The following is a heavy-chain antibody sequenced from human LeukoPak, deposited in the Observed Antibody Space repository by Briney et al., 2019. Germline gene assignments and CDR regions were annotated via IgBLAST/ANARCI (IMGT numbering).Heavy chain of an antibody. CDR2: INPNSGGT. CDR3: ATGSPADKTGYYCFDY. V-gene: IGHV1-2*04. D-gene: IGHD3-9*01. Sequence: ASVKVSCKASGYTFTGYYMHWVRQAPGQGLEWMGWINPNSGGTNYAQKFQGWVTMARDTSISTAYMELRRLISDDTAMYYCATGSPADKTGYYCFDYWGQGTLLTVSS. J-gene: IGHJ4*02. CDR1: GYTFTGYY.